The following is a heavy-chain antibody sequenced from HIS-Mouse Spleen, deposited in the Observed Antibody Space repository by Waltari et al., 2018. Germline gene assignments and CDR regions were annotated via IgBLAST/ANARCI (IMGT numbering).Heavy chain of an antibody. V-gene: IGHV2-70*15. Sequence: QVTLRESGPALVKPTQTLTLTCTFSGFSLSTSGRLLTWLRHHPGKALEWLARIDWDDDKYYSTSLKTRLTISRDTSKNQVVLTMTNMDPLDTATYYCARIAEGYTSGWYAFDYWGQGTLVTVSS. D-gene: IGHD6-19*01. CDR1: GFSLSTSGRL. CDR3: ARIAEGYTSGWYAFDY. J-gene: IGHJ4*02. CDR2: IDWDDDK.